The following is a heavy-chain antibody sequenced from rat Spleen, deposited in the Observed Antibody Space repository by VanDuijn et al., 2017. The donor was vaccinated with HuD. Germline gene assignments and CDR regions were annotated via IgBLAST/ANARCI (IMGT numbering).Heavy chain of an antibody. CDR3: VRGNYYSEY. CDR2: TTNTGDST. J-gene: IGHJ2*01. V-gene: IGHV5-31*01. CDR1: GFTFNNYW. Sequence: EVQLVESGGGLVQPGRSLKLSCVASGFTFNNYWMTWIRQGPGKGLEWVASTTNTGDSTYYPDSVKGRFTISRDNAKSTLDLQMNSLRSEDTATYYRVRGNYYSEYWGQGVLVTVSS.